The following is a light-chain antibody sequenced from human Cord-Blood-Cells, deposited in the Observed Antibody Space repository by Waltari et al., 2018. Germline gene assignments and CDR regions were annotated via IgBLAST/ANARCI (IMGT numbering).Light chain of an antibody. CDR2: EGS. CDR1: SSDVGSYNL. J-gene: IGLJ3*02. V-gene: IGLV2-23*01. Sequence: QSALTQPASVSGSPGQSITISCTGTSSDVGSYNLVSWYQQHPGKAPKLMIYEGSQRPSGVSSRFSGPKSGNTASLTISGLQAEDEADYYCCAYAGSRVFGGGTKLTVL. CDR3: CAYAGSRV.